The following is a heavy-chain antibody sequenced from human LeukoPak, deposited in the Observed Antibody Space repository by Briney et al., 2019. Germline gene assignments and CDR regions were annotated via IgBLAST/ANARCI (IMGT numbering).Heavy chain of an antibody. CDR2: ISSSGSTI. V-gene: IGHV3-11*04. D-gene: IGHD6-19*01. Sequence: GGSLRLSCAASGFTFSDYYMSWIRQAPGKGLEWVSYISSSGSTIYYADSVKGGFTISRDNAKNSLYLQMNSLRAEDTAVYYCARDPDPQWLAPLSPDYWGQGTLVTVSS. CDR3: ARDPDPQWLAPLSPDY. J-gene: IGHJ4*02. CDR1: GFTFSDYY.